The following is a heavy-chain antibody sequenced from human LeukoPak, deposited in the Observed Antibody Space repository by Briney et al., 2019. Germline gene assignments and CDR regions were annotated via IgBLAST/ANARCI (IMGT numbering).Heavy chain of an antibody. D-gene: IGHD3-22*01. CDR2: IYLGDSDT. J-gene: IGHJ5*02. CDR1: GYSFTNYW. CDR3: ARLGDSSGYFSNYFDP. V-gene: IGHV5-51*01. Sequence: GESLKISCKGSGYSFTNYWIGWVRQMPGEGLEWMGIIYLGDSDTRYNPSFQGQVTISADKSIATAYLQWSSLKASDTAMYYCARLGDSSGYFSNYFDPWGQGTLVTVSS.